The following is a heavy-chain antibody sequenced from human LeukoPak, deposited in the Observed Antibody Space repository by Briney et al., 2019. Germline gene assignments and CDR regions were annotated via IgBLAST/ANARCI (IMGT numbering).Heavy chain of an antibody. CDR3: AREGGAPGHTNEFDY. D-gene: IGHD1-1*01. Sequence: KPSETLSLTCVVSGGSISSFYWSWIRQTPGKGLEWIGHITFTGNTNYNPSLKSRVTISLGTSNNQFSLELKAVTAADTAVYYCAREGGAPGHTNEFDYWGQGILVTVSS. CDR2: ITFTGNT. CDR1: GGSISSFY. V-gene: IGHV4-59*01. J-gene: IGHJ4*02.